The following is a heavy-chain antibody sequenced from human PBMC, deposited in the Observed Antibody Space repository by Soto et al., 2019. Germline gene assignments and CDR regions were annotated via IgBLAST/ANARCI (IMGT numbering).Heavy chain of an antibody. V-gene: IGHV5-51*01. Sequence: PGESLKISFKGSGYTFTNYLICWVRQMPVKGLEWMGIIYPGDSDTKYNPPFQGQVTISADKSITTTYLRWTSLKASDTAIYYCAASIFYYVMDVWGQGNTVTVSS. J-gene: IGHJ6*02. CDR2: IYPGDSDT. CDR1: GYTFTNYL. CDR3: AASIFYYVMDV.